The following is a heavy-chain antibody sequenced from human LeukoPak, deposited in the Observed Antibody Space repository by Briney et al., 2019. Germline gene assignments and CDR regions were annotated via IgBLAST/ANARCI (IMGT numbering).Heavy chain of an antibody. CDR3: ARSDFYGDYPIDY. V-gene: IGHV3-53*01. Sequence: GGSLRLSCVGSGFTVSGNYMTWVHQAPGNGLEWFSSISPSGSTTYYADSVKGRFTISRDNSKNTLYLQMNSLRAEDTAVYYCARSDFYGDYPIDYWGQGTLVTVSS. J-gene: IGHJ4*02. D-gene: IGHD4-17*01. CDR1: GFTVSGNY. CDR2: ISPSGSTT.